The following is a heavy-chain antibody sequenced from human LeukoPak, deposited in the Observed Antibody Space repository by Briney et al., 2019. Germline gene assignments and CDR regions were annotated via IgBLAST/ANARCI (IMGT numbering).Heavy chain of an antibody. Sequence: ASVKVSCKASGYTFTGYYMHWVRQAPGQGLEWMGWINPNSGGTNYAQKFQGRVTMTRDTSISTAYTELSRLRSDDTAVYYCASHYYDSSGPLSAFDIWGQGTMVTVSS. J-gene: IGHJ3*02. D-gene: IGHD3-22*01. CDR1: GYTFTGYY. CDR3: ASHYYDSSGPLSAFDI. CDR2: INPNSGGT. V-gene: IGHV1-2*02.